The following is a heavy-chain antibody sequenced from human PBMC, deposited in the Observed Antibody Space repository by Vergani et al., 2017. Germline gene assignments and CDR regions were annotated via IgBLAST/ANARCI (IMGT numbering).Heavy chain of an antibody. J-gene: IGHJ5*02. CDR2: IYHSWST. Sequence: QVQLQESGPGLVKPSETLSLTCAVSGYSISSGYYWGWLRQPPWKGLEWIGSIYHSWSTYYNPSLKSRVTISVDTYKNQFSLKLSSVTAADTAVYYCARCRQQLGRGYNWFDPWGQGTLVTVSS. V-gene: IGHV4-38-2*01. CDR1: GYSISSGYY. CDR3: ARCRQQLGRGYNWFDP. D-gene: IGHD6-13*01.